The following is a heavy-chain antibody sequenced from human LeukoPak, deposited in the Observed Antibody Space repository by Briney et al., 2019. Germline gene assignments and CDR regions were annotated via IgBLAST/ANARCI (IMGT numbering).Heavy chain of an antibody. CDR3: ATLTTVMSLGWFDP. J-gene: IGHJ5*02. D-gene: IGHD4-11*01. V-gene: IGHV4-39*01. CDR2: IYYSGST. CDR1: GGSISSSSYY. Sequence: SETLSLTCTVSGGSISSSSYYWGWIRQPPGKGLEWIGSIYYSGSTYYNPSLKSRVTISVDTSKNQFPLKLSSVTAADTAVYYCATLTTVMSLGWFDPWGQGTLVTVSS.